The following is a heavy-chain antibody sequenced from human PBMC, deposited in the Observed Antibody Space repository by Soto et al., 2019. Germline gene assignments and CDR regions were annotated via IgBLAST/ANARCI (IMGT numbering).Heavy chain of an antibody. Sequence: EILLVESGGGLVKPGGSLRLSCAASGFTFTNAWMNWVRQAPGKGLEWVALIKSKSDGGTIDYSPPVKGRFVISRDDSERTLYLQMNSLKSDDTAMYYCSTGPFDFWGQGTLVAVSS. CDR2: IKSKSDGGTI. J-gene: IGHJ4*02. CDR3: STGPFDF. V-gene: IGHV3-15*07. CDR1: GFTFTNAW.